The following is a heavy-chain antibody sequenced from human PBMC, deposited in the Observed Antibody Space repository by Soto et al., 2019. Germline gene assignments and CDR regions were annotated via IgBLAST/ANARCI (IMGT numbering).Heavy chain of an antibody. J-gene: IGHJ6*02. CDR1: GGSISSYY. D-gene: IGHD3-22*01. CDR2: IYYSGST. Sequence: SETLSLTCTVSGGSISSYYWSWIRQPPGKGLEWIGYIYYSGSTYYNPSLKSRVTISVDTSKNQFSLKLSSVTAADTAVYYCAKHYYYDSSGYSYYYYYGMDVWGQGTTVTVSS. CDR3: AKHYYYDSSGYSYYYYYGMDV. V-gene: IGHV4-59*08.